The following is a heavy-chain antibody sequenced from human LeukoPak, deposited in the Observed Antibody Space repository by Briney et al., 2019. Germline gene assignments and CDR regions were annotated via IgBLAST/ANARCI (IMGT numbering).Heavy chain of an antibody. CDR2: IYYSGST. D-gene: IGHD4-17*01. V-gene: IGHV4-59*08. J-gene: IGHJ6*02. Sequence: SETLSLTCTVSGGSISSYYWSWIRQPPGKGLEWIGYIYYSGSTNYNPSLKSRVTISVDTSKNQFSLKLSSVTAADTAVYYCARLPAPYGDYGSPPMDVWGQGTTVTVSS. CDR1: GGSISSYY. CDR3: ARLPAPYGDYGSPPMDV.